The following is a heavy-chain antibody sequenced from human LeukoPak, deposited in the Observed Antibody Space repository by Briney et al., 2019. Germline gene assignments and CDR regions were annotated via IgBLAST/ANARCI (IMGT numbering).Heavy chain of an antibody. CDR3: AKGGTILGVIRCFDN. V-gene: IGHV3-23*01. CDR1: GFTFSSSA. J-gene: IGHJ4*02. Sequence: GGSLRLSCAASGFTFSSSAMTWVRQAPGRGLEWVSGISADGGRTYYADSVKGRFTISRDNSKNTLYLQMNSLRAEDTAVYYCAKGGTILGVIRCFDNWGQGTLVTVSS. D-gene: IGHD3-10*01. CDR2: ISADGGRT.